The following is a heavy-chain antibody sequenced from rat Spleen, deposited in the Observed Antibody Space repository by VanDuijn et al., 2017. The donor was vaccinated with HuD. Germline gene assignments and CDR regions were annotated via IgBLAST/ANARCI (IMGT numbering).Heavy chain of an antibody. J-gene: IGHJ2*01. Sequence: EVQLVESGGGLVQPGRSLKLSCVVSGFTFSNYGMHWIRQAPGKGLEWVASITNSGGTIYYSDSVKGRFTISRDNAQNTLYLQMDSLRSEDTATYYCARRHYGYTDYFDYWGQGVMVTVSS. CDR2: ITNSGGTI. CDR3: ARRHYGYTDYFDY. V-gene: IGHV5-31*01. D-gene: IGHD1-9*01. CDR1: GFTFSNYG.